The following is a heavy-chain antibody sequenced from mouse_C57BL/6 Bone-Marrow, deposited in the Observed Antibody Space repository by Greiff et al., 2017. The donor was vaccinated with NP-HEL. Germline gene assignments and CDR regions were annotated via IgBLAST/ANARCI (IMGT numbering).Heavy chain of an antibody. CDR3: ARSYYGTFYAMDY. Sequence: QVQLQQSGAELARPGASVKLSCKASGYTYTSYGISWVKQRTGQGLEWIGEIYPRSGNTYYNEKFKGKATLTADKSSSTAYMELRSLTSEDSAVYFCARSYYGTFYAMDYWGQGTSVTVSS. V-gene: IGHV1-81*01. J-gene: IGHJ4*01. CDR1: GYTYTSYG. D-gene: IGHD1-1*01. CDR2: IYPRSGNT.